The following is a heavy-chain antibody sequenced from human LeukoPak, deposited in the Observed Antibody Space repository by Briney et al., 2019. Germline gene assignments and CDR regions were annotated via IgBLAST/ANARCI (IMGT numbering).Heavy chain of an antibody. J-gene: IGHJ6*03. V-gene: IGHV4-34*01. D-gene: IGHD1-7*01. CDR1: GGSFSNYY. CDR3: ARRWNYGRNYYIDV. CDR2: INDSGRM. Sequence: SETLSLTCAVYGGSFSNYYWSWIRQPPGKGLEWIGEINDSGRMNYNPSLMSRVTISVDTSKNQFSLRLTSVTARDAAVYYCARRWNYGRNYYIDVWGKGATVSVSS.